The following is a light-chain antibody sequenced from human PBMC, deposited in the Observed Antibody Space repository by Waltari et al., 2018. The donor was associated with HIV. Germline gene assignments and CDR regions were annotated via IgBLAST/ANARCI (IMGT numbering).Light chain of an antibody. CDR3: QQYSITQYS. J-gene: IGKJ2*03. V-gene: IGKV4-1*01. Sequence: DIVMTQSPDSLAVSLGEWANINCKSSQILLSSSNNKNYLAWYQQKPGQTLKLLIYWASTREYGVSGIFSGTGSGTDFTLTISSLQPEDVAVYYCQQYSITQYSFGQGTKLEI. CDR2: WAS. CDR1: QILLSSSNNKNY.